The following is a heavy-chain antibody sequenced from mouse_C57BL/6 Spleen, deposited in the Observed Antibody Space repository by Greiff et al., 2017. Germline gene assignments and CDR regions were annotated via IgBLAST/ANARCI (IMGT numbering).Heavy chain of an antibody. CDR3: ARAEVSRDYAMDY. Sequence: QVQLQQSGAELARPGASVKLSCKASGYTFTSYGISWVKQRTGQGLEWIGEIYPRSGNTYYNEKFTGKATLTADKSSSTAYMELRSLTSEDSAVYFCARAEVSRDYAMDYWGQGTSVTVSS. J-gene: IGHJ4*01. V-gene: IGHV1-81*01. CDR1: GYTFTSYG. CDR2: IYPRSGNT.